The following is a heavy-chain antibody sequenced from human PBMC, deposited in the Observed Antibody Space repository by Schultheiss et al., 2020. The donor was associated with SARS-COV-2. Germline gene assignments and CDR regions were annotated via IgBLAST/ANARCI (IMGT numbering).Heavy chain of an antibody. CDR3: AKDGDSSNWYDIDY. Sequence: GGSLRLSCAASGFTFSSYSMNWVRQAPGKGLEWVSAISGSGGSTYYADSVKGRFTVSRDNSENTLYLQMNSLTVEDTALYFCAKDGDSSNWYDIDYWGQGALVTVSS. J-gene: IGHJ4*02. V-gene: IGHV3-23*01. CDR1: GFTFSSYS. CDR2: ISGSGGST. D-gene: IGHD4-11*01.